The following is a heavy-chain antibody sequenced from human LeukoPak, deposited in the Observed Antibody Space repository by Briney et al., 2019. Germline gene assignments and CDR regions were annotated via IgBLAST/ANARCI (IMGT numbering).Heavy chain of an antibody. CDR3: AKNYGDYANWFDP. CDR2: IYYSGST. CDR1: GGSISSYY. D-gene: IGHD4-17*01. V-gene: IGHV4-59*01. J-gene: IGHJ5*02. Sequence: SETLSLTCTVSGGSISSYYWSWIRQPPGRGLEWIGYIYYSGSTNYNPSLKSRVTISVDTSKNQFSLKLSSVTAADTAVYYCAKNYGDYANWFDPWGRGTLVTVSS.